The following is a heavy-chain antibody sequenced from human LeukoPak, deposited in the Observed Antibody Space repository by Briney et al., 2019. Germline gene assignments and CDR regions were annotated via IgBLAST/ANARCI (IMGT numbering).Heavy chain of an antibody. CDR1: GGSISSTSHY. J-gene: IGHJ3*02. Sequence: SETLSLTCSVSGGSISSTSHYWVWIRQPPGKGLEWIANIYYSGNTYYKSSLKSRTTISVDTSKNQFSLKMRSVIAGDTAVYYCARARGHGAFDIWGQGTKVTVSS. CDR3: ARARGHGAFDI. V-gene: IGHV4-39*01. CDR2: IYYSGNT.